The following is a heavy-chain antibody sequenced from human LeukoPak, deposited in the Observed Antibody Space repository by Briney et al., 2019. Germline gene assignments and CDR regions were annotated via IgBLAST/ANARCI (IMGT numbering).Heavy chain of an antibody. Sequence: SETLSLTCTVSSNSISSGDNYWSWIRQPAGKGLEWIGRIYTSGSTNYNPSLKSRVTISVDTSKNQFSLKLSSVTAADTAVYYCARDKAWVAVTTLNWFDPWGQGTLVTVSS. CDR3: ARDKAWVAVTTLNWFDP. V-gene: IGHV4-61*02. CDR1: SNSISSGDNY. CDR2: IYTSGST. D-gene: IGHD4-17*01. J-gene: IGHJ5*02.